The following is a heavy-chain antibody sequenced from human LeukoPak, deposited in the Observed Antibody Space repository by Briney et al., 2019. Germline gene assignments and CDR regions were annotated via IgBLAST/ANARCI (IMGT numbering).Heavy chain of an antibody. Sequence: SETLSLTCTVSGGSMSGFFWTWIRQPPGRELEWIGSIYYSGSSTKYNPSLKSRVTISVDTSKSQFSLNLDSATAADTAVYYCARTSRHFYGSGTNLTPWPAGMDVWGQGTTVTISS. V-gene: IGHV4-59*01. CDR3: ARTSRHFYGSGTNLTPWPAGMDV. J-gene: IGHJ6*02. CDR2: IYYSGSST. D-gene: IGHD3-10*01. CDR1: GGSMSGFF.